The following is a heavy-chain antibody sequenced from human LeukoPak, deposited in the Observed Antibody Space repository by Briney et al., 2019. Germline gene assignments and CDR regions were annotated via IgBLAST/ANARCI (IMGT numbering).Heavy chain of an antibody. CDR1: GFTFGDYA. CDR3: TRGGDIVVVVAATLDY. J-gene: IGHJ4*02. CDR2: IRSKAYGGTT. D-gene: IGHD2-15*01. Sequence: PGGSLRLSRTASGFTFGDYAMSWFRQAPGKGLEWVGFIRSKAYGGTTEYAASVKGRFTISRDDSKSIAYLQMNSLKTEDTAVYYCTRGGDIVVVVAATLDYWGQGTLVTVSS. V-gene: IGHV3-49*03.